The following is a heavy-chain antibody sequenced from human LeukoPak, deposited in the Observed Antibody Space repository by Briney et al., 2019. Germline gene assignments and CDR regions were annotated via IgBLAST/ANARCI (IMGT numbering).Heavy chain of an antibody. CDR3: VRGRSWYAALDF. J-gene: IGHJ3*01. V-gene: IGHV3-7*04. D-gene: IGHD6-13*01. Sequence: GGSLRLSCAASGFTFTNYWMTWVRQAPGKGLEWVAIIKQDGSEKYYVDSVKGRFTISRDNAKNSLSLQMHSLRAEDSALYYCVRGRSWYAALDFCGQGTMVTVSS. CDR1: GFTFTNYW. CDR2: IKQDGSEK.